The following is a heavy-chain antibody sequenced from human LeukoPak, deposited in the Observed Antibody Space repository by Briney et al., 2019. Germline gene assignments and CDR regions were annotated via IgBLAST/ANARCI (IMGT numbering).Heavy chain of an antibody. J-gene: IGHJ6*02. V-gene: IGHV3-33*08. CDR3: ARDLWFLAYYYYYGMDV. CDR1: GFTFSSYG. D-gene: IGHD2-21*01. Sequence: YPGGSLRLSCAASGFTFSSYGMHWVRQAPGKGLEWVAVIWYDGSNKYYADSVKGRFTISRDNSKNTLYLQMNSLRAEDTAVYYCARDLWFLAYYYYYGMDVWGQGTTVTVSS. CDR2: IWYDGSNK.